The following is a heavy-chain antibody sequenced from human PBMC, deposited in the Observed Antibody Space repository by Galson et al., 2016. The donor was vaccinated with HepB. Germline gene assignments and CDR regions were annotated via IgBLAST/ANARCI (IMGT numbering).Heavy chain of an antibody. V-gene: IGHV3-53*01. Sequence: FLRLSCAASGFTVTHNSLHWVRHAPGKGLEWVSVIYSGGDTYYADSVKGRFTISRDISKNVLYLQMNSLRAEDTAVYYCASDFYYGMDVWGQGTTVIVSS. CDR3: ASDFYYGMDV. CDR2: IYSGGDT. CDR1: GFTVTHNS. J-gene: IGHJ6*02.